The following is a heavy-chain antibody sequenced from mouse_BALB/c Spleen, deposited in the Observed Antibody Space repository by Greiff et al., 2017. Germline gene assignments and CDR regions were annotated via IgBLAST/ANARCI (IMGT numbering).Heavy chain of an antibody. CDR1: GYTFTDYN. J-gene: IGHJ1*01. V-gene: IGHV1-18*01. D-gene: IGHD1-1*01. CDR2: INPNNGGT. Sequence: VQLQQSGPELVKPGASVKIPCKASGYTFTDYNMDWVKQSHGKSLEWIGDINPNNGGTIYNQKFKGKATLTVDKSSSTAYMELRSLTYEDTAVYYCARRGSITTVSGYFDVWGAGTTVTVSS. CDR3: ARRGSITTVSGYFDV.